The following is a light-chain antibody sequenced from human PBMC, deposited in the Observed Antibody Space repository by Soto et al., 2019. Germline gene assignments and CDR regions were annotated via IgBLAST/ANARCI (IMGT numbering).Light chain of an antibody. CDR1: SSDVGSYNR. J-gene: IGLJ1*01. V-gene: IGLV2-18*01. CDR3: SLYISGSTYV. CDR2: DVN. Sequence: QSVLTQPPSVSGSPGQSVTISCTGTSSDVGSYNRLSWYQQPPGTAPKLIMYDVNPRPSGVPDRSSGSKSGSTASLTISGLQAEDEADYYCSLYISGSTYVFXTGTKVTVL.